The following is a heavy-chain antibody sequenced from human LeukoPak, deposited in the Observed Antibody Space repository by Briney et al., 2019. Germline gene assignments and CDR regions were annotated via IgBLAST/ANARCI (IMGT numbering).Heavy chain of an antibody. V-gene: IGHV4-38-2*01. CDR3: ARLSEAIAVAGTDAFDI. CDR2: VYHSGNT. Sequence: KPSETLSLICSVSGYSFSIGSYWGWIRQPPGKGLEWIGNVYHSGNTYYNPSLKSRVIISVDTSKNQFSLKLSSVTAADTAVYYCARLSEAIAVAGTDAFDIWGQGTMVTVSS. D-gene: IGHD6-19*01. J-gene: IGHJ3*02. CDR1: GYSFSIGSY.